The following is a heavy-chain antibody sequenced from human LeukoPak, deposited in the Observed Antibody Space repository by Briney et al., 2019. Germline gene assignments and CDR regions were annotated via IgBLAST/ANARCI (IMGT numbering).Heavy chain of an antibody. V-gene: IGHV4-61*02. Sequence: SETLSLTCTVSGGSISSGGYYWSWLRQPAGKGLEWIGRIYTSGSTNYNPSLKSRVTISVDTSKNQFSLKLSSVTAADTAVYYCARQIAYFDYWGQGTLVTVSS. CDR2: IYTSGST. CDR3: ARQIAYFDY. CDR1: GGSISSGGYY. D-gene: IGHD6-13*01. J-gene: IGHJ4*02.